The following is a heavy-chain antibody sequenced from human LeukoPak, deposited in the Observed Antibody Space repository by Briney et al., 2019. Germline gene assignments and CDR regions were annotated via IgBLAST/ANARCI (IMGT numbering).Heavy chain of an antibody. V-gene: IGHV4-61*02. CDR2: TYTSGST. D-gene: IGHD3-10*01. CDR3: ATAGLGVYYFDY. CDR1: GGSISSGDYH. J-gene: IGHJ4*02. Sequence: SQTLSLTCTVSGGSISSGDYHWSWIRQPAGKGLEWIGRTYTSGSTSYNPSLKSRVTISVDTSKNQFSLRLSSVTAADAAVYYCATAGLGVYYFDYWGQGTLVTVSS.